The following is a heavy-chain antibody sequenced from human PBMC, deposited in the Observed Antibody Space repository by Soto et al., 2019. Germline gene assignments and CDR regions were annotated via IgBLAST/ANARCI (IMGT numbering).Heavy chain of an antibody. D-gene: IGHD6-19*01. CDR3: AKGLGYGWYDALDI. V-gene: IGHV3-30*18. J-gene: IGHJ3*02. Sequence: SLRLSCAASGFTFSSYGMHWVRQAPGKGLEWVAVISYDGSNKYYADSVKGRFTISRDNSKNTLYLQMNSLRAEDTAVYYCAKGLGYGWYDALDIWGQGTMVTVSS. CDR2: ISYDGSNK. CDR1: GFTFSSYG.